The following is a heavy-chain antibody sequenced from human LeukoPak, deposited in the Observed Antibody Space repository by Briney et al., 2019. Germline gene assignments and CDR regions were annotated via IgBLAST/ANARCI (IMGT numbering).Heavy chain of an antibody. CDR1: GFTFSSYS. D-gene: IGHD6-19*01. CDR3: ARDLIAVSLYYFDY. CDR2: IYHSGNT. V-gene: IGHV4-38-2*02. Sequence: GSLRLSCAASGFTFSSYSMNWIRQPPGKGLEWIGSIYHSGNTYYNPSLKSRVTISADTSKNQFSLRLSSVTAADTAVYYCARDLIAVSLYYFDYWGQGIQVTVSS. J-gene: IGHJ4*02.